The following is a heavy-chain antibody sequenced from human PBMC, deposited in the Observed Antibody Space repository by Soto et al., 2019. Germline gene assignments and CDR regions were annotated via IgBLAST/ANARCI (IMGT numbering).Heavy chain of an antibody. CDR3: ATHYDILPNWFDP. J-gene: IGHJ5*02. V-gene: IGHV1-18*04. CDR2: ISGYNGNT. Sequence: ASVKVSCKASGYTFTSYGIRWVRQAPGQGLEWMGWISGYNGNTNYAQKLQGRVTMTTDTSTSTAYMELRSLRSDDTAVYYCATHYDILPNWFDPWGQGTLVTVSS. D-gene: IGHD3-9*01. CDR1: GYTFTSYG.